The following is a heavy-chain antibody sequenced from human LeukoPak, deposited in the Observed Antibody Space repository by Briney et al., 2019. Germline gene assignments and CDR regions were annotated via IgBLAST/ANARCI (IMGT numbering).Heavy chain of an antibody. CDR2: IIPILGTA. CDR3: ARVDLLTGYYFFDY. D-gene: IGHD3-9*01. Sequence: SVKVSCKASGGTFSSYAISWVRQAPGQGLEWMGGIIPILGTANYAQKFQGRVTITADKSTSTAYMELGSLGSDETAVYYCARVDLLTGYYFFDYWGQGTLVTVSS. CDR1: GGTFSSYA. V-gene: IGHV1-69*06. J-gene: IGHJ4*02.